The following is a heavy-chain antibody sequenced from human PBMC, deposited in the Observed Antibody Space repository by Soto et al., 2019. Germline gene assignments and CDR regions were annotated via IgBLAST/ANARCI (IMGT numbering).Heavy chain of an antibody. CDR1: GGSISSGGYY. Sequence: QVQLQESGPGLVKPSQTLSLTCTVSGGSISSGGYYWTWIRQHPGKGLEWIGYIYYSGSTYYNPHLKIRVTISVDTSRNQVSLKLSSVTAADTAVYHCARGCGADCRYGMDGWGQGTTVTVSS. D-gene: IGHD2-21*02. J-gene: IGHJ6*02. V-gene: IGHV4-31*03. CDR2: IYYSGST. CDR3: ARGCGADCRYGMDG.